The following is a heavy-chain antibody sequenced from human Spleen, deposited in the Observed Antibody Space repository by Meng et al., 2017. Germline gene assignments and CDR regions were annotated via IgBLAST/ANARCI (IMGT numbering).Heavy chain of an antibody. CDR1: GGSFSGYY. Sequence: QGQLQQWGAGLLKPSETLSLTCAVYGGSFSGYYWSWIRQPPGKGLEWIGEINHSGSTNYNPSLKSRVTISVDTSKNQFSLKLSSVTAADTAVYYCARDEYAGNFWFDPWGQGTLVTVSS. V-gene: IGHV4-34*01. CDR3: ARDEYAGNFWFDP. J-gene: IGHJ5*02. CDR2: INHSGST. D-gene: IGHD4-23*01.